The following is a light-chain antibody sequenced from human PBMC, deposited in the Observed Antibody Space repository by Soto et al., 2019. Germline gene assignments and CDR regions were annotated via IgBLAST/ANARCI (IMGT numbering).Light chain of an antibody. CDR2: GAS. J-gene: IGKJ5*01. V-gene: IGKV3-15*01. CDR1: QSVSSN. CDR3: QQYNNWPPAT. Sequence: EIVMTQSPATLSVSPVERATLSCRASQSVSSNLAWYQQKPVQAPRLLIYGASTRATGIPARFSGSGSGTEFTLTISSLQSEDFAVYYCQQYNNWPPATFGQGTRLEIK.